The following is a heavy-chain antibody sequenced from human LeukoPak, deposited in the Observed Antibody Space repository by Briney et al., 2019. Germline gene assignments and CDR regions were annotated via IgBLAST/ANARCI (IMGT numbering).Heavy chain of an antibody. V-gene: IGHV3-74*01. CDR2: INSDGSGP. CDR1: GFTFSNYW. D-gene: IGHD1-14*01. Sequence: GGSLRLSCVASGFTFSNYWMHWVRQAPEKGLMWVSKINSDGSGPDYADSVKGRFTISRDNAKNTLYLQMNSLRAEDTAVYYCTRDVYGLGDYWGQGTLVTVSS. J-gene: IGHJ4*02. CDR3: TRDVYGLGDY.